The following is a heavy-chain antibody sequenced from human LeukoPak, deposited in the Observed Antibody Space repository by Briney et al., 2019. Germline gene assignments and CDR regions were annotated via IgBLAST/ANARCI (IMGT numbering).Heavy chain of an antibody. J-gene: IGHJ4*02. CDR3: AKDRGHYSNRGDYFDY. D-gene: IGHD4-11*01. Sequence: GGSLRLSCAASGFTFSSYAMSWVRQAPGKGLEWVPAVSGSGGSVSYADSVQGRFTISRDNSKNTLYLQMNSLRAEDTAVYFCAKDRGHYSNRGDYFDYWGQRTLVTVSS. CDR2: VSGSGGSV. V-gene: IGHV3-23*01. CDR1: GFTFSSYA.